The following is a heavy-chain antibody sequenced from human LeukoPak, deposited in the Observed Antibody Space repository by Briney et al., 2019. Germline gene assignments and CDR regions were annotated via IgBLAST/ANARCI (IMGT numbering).Heavy chain of an antibody. Sequence: ASVKVSCKASGGTFSSYTISWVRQAPGQGLEWMGRIIPILGIANYAQKFQGRVTITADKSTSTAYMELSSLRSEDTAVYYCARDLYLGYCSGGSCYPPNDALDIWGQGTMVTVSS. CDR1: GGTFSSYT. CDR2: IIPILGIA. CDR3: ARDLYLGYCSGGSCYPPNDALDI. J-gene: IGHJ3*02. V-gene: IGHV1-69*04. D-gene: IGHD2-15*01.